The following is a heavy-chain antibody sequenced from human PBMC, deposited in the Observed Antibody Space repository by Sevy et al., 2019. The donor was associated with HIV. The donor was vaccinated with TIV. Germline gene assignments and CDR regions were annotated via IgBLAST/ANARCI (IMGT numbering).Heavy chain of an antibody. D-gene: IGHD5-12*01. Sequence: GGSLRLSCAASGFTFSGSAMHWVRQASGKGLEWVDRIRSKANSYATAYAASVKGRFTISRDDSKNTAYLQMNSLKTEDTAVYYCTRHGMAHDYWGQGTLVTVSS. V-gene: IGHV3-73*01. CDR3: TRHGMAHDY. J-gene: IGHJ4*02. CDR2: IRSKANSYAT. CDR1: GFTFSGSA.